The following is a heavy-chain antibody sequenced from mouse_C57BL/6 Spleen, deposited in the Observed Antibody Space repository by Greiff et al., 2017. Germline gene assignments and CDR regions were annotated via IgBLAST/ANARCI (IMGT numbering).Heavy chain of an antibody. CDR1: GYTFTSYW. CDR3: ARDYYGSSQYFDV. V-gene: IGHV1-69*01. CDR2: IDPSDSYT. J-gene: IGHJ1*03. Sequence: VQGVESGAELVMPGASVKLSCKASGYTFTSYWMHWVKQRPGQGLEWIGEIDPSDSYTNYNQKFKGKSTLTVDKSSSTAYMQLSSLTSEDSAVYYCARDYYGSSQYFDVWGTGTTVTVSS. D-gene: IGHD1-1*01.